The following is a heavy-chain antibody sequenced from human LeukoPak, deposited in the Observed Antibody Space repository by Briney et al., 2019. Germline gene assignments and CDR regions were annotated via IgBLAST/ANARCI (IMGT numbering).Heavy chain of an antibody. D-gene: IGHD6-19*01. Sequence: PSETLSLTCTVSGGSISSYYWSWNRQPPGKGLEWIGYIYYSGSTNYNPSLKSRVTISVDTSKNQFSLKLSSVTAADTAVYYCARDLLHSSGWDYWGQGTLVTVSS. CDR3: ARDLLHSSGWDY. CDR2: IYYSGST. J-gene: IGHJ4*02. V-gene: IGHV4-59*01. CDR1: GGSISSYY.